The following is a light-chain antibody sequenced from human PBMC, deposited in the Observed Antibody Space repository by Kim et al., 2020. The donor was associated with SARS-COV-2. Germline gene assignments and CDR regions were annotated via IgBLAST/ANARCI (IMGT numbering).Light chain of an antibody. CDR3: QQSSNWPPGYT. CDR2: DAS. CDR1: QSVSSY. J-gene: IGKJ2*01. Sequence: PGERATLSCRASQSVSSYLAWYQQKPGQAPRLLIYDASNRATGIPARFSGSGSGTDFTLTISSLEPEDFAVYYCQQSSNWPPGYTFGQGTKLEIK. V-gene: IGKV3-11*01.